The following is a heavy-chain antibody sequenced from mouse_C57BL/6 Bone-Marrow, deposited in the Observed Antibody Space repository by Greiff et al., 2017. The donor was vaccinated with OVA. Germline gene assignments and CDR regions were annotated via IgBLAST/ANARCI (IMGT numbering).Heavy chain of an antibody. CDR2: ISSGGSYT. Sequence: DVQLVESGGDLVKPGGSLKLSCAASGFTFSSYGMSWVRQTPDKRLEWVATISSGGSYTYYPDSVKGRFTVSRDNAKNTLYLQMSSLKSEDTAMYCCGRYGYVDYWGQGTTRTVAS. V-gene: IGHV5-6*01. J-gene: IGHJ2*01. D-gene: IGHD1-1*02. CDR1: GFTFSSYG. CDR3: GRYGYVDY.